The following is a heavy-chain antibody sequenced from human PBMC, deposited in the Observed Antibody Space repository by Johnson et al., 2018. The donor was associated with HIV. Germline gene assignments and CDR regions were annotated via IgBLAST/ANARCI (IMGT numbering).Heavy chain of an antibody. CDR3: AKDLGGVAVMGAFDI. V-gene: IGHV3-43D*03. Sequence: VQLVESGGVVVQPGGSLRLSCAASGFTFDDHAMHWVRQAPGKALEWVTLISWDGGNTYYADSVKGRFTISRDNSKNSLYLQMNSLRAEDTALYYCAKDLGGVAVMGAFDIWGQGTMVTVSS. CDR1: GFTFDDHA. J-gene: IGHJ3*02. D-gene: IGHD6-19*01. CDR2: ISWDGGNT.